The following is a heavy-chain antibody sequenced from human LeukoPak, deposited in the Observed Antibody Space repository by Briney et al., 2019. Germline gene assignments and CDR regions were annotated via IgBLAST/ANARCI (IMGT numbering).Heavy chain of an antibody. J-gene: IGHJ6*03. CDR3: ARSSHQAAPGTPYYYYYMDV. V-gene: IGHV1-18*01. CDR2: ISAYNGNT. Sequence: GASVKVSCKASGYTFTSYGISWVRQAPGQGLEWMGWISAYNGNTNYAQKLQGRVTMTTDTSTSTAYMELRSLRSDDTAVYYCARSSHQAAPGTPYYYYYMDVWGKGTTVTVSS. CDR1: GYTFTSYG. D-gene: IGHD6-13*01.